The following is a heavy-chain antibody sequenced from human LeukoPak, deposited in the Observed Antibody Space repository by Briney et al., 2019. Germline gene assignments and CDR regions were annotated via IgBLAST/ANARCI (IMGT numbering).Heavy chain of an antibody. V-gene: IGHV3-9*03. CDR3: AKGSSGWYYYFDY. J-gene: IGHJ4*02. Sequence: GGSLRLSCAASGFTFDDYAMHWDRQAPGKGLEWVSGISWNSGSVGYADSVKGRFTISRGNAKNSLYLQMNSLRAEDMALYYCAKGSSGWYYYFDYWGQGTLVTVSS. D-gene: IGHD6-19*01. CDR2: ISWNSGSV. CDR1: GFTFDDYA.